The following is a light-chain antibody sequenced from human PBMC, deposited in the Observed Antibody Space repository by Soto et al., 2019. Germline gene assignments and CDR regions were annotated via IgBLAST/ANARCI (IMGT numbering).Light chain of an antibody. J-gene: IGKJ4*01. CDR2: DAS. Sequence: EIVLTQSPATLSVSPGERATLSCRASETIGKNLAWYQQKPGQAPRLLIYDASNRATGIPARFSGSGSGTDFTLTISSLEPEDFAVYYCQQRSNWPLTFGGGTKVDIK. CDR1: ETIGKN. V-gene: IGKV3-11*01. CDR3: QQRSNWPLT.